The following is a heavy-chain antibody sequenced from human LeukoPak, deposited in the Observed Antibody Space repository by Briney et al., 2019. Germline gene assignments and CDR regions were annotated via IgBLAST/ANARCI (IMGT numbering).Heavy chain of an antibody. Sequence: SETLSLTCAVYGGSFSGYYWSWTRQPPGKGLEWIGEINHSGSTNYNPSLKSRVTISVDTSKNQFSLKLSSVTAADTAVYYCARGQGAVAGTFLFWGQGTLVTVSS. CDR2: INHSGST. CDR3: ARGQGAVAGTFLF. V-gene: IGHV4-34*01. D-gene: IGHD6-19*01. J-gene: IGHJ4*02. CDR1: GGSFSGYY.